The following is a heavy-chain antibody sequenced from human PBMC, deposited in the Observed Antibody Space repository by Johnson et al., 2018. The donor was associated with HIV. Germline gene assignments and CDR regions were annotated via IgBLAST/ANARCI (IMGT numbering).Heavy chain of an antibody. V-gene: IGHV3-11*04. Sequence: QVLLVESGGGLVKPGGSLRLSCAASGFTFRDYYMSWIRQAPGQGLEWVSYISSSGSTIYYADSVKGRFTISRDNAKNSLYLQMNSLRAEDTAVYYCAKLPGGNSGFVDAFDIWGQGTMVTVSS. CDR2: ISSSGSTI. D-gene: IGHD4-23*01. CDR3: AKLPGGNSGFVDAFDI. CDR1: GFTFRDYY. J-gene: IGHJ3*02.